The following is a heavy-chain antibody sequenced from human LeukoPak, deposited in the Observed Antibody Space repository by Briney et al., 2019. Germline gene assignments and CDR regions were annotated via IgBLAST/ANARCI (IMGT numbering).Heavy chain of an antibody. V-gene: IGHV1-69*04. J-gene: IGHJ4*02. CDR1: GGTFSSYA. Sequence: SVKVSCKASGGTFSSYAISWVRQAPGQGLEWMGRIIPILGIANYAQKFQGRVTITADKSTSTAYMELSSLRSEDTAVYYCARGRRTDYYGSRSHDSGDFDYWGQGTLVTVSS. D-gene: IGHD3-10*01. CDR2: IIPILGIA. CDR3: ARGRRTDYYGSRSHDSGDFDY.